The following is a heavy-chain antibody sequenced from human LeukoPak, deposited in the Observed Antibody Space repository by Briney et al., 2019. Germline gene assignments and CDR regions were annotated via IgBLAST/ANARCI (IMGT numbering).Heavy chain of an antibody. J-gene: IGHJ4*02. V-gene: IGHV4-34*01. CDR3: ATGVHGIAAAGDYYFDY. CDR2: INHSGST. D-gene: IGHD6-13*01. CDR1: GGSFSGYY. Sequence: SETLSLTCAVYGGSFSGYYWSWIRQPPGKGLEWIGEINHSGSTNYNPSLKSRVTISVDTSKNQFSLKLSSVTAADTAVYYCATGVHGIAAAGDYYFDYWGQGTLVTVSS.